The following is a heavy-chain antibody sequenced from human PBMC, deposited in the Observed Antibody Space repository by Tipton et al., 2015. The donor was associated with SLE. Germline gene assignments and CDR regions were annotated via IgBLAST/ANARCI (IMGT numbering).Heavy chain of an antibody. V-gene: IGHV4-34*01. D-gene: IGHD3-22*01. CDR3: ASELETYYYDSSGYHPGGMDV. J-gene: IGHJ6*02. CDR2: INHSGST. CDR1: GGSFSGYY. Sequence: LRLSCAVYGGSFSGYYWSWIRQPPGKGLEWIGEINHSGSTNYNPSLKSRVTISVDTSKNQFPLKLSSVTAADTAVYYCASELETYYYDSSGYHPGGMDVWGQGTTVTVSS.